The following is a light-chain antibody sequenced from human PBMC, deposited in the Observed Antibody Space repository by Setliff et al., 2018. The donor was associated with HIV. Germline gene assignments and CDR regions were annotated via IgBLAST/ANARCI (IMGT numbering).Light chain of an antibody. V-gene: IGLV2-14*01. CDR1: NSDVGGYNY. J-gene: IGLJ1*01. CDR3: SSYAITNTLP. Sequence: QSVLAQPASVSGSPGRSITISCTGTNSDVGGYNYVSWYQQHPGRAPKLIIYEVRNRPSGVSHRFSGSKSGNTASLTISGLQAEDEADYYCSSYAITNTLPFGTGTKVTVL. CDR2: EVR.